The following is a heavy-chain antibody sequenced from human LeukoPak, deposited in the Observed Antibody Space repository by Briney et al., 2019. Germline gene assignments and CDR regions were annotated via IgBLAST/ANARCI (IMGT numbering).Heavy chain of an antibody. V-gene: IGHV1-69*13. CDR2: IIPIFGTA. CDR3: ARGALEYYYYYGMDV. J-gene: IGHJ6*02. CDR1: GGTFSSYA. D-gene: IGHD1-1*01. Sequence: SVKVSCKASGGTFSSYAISWVRQAPGQGLEWMGGIIPIFGTANYAQKFQGRVTITADESTSTAYMELSSLRSEDTAVYYCARGALEYYYYYGMDVWGQGTTVTVSS.